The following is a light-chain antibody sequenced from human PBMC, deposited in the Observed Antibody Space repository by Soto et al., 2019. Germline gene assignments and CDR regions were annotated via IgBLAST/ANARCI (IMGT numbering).Light chain of an antibody. J-gene: IGLJ1*01. CDR2: YDD. V-gene: IGLV1-44*01. CDR1: SSNIGSNT. Sequence: QAVVTQPPSASGTPGQRVTISCSGSSSNIGSNTVNWYQQLPGTAPKLLIYYDDLLPSGVSDRFSGSKSGTSASLAISGLQSEDEADYYCAAWDDSLNGYVFGTGTKLTVL. CDR3: AAWDDSLNGYV.